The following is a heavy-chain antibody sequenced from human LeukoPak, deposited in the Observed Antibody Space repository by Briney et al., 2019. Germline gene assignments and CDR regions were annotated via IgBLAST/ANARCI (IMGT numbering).Heavy chain of an antibody. CDR1: GYTFTSYD. J-gene: IGHJ4*02. CDR2: MNPNSGNT. CDR3: ARVGYDILTGPEDYFDY. Sequence: ASVKVSCKASGYTFTSYDINWVRQAPGQGLEWMGWMNPNSGNTVYAQKFQGRVTMTRNPSISTAYMELSSLRFEDTAVYYCARVGYDILTGPEDYFDYWGQGTLVTVSS. V-gene: IGHV1-8*01. D-gene: IGHD3-9*01.